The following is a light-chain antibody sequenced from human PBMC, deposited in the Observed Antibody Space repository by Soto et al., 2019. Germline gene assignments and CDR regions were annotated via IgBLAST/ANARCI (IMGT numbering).Light chain of an antibody. CDR1: NSDVGAFNF. CDR2: EVS. V-gene: IGLV2-14*01. Sequence: QSVLTQPASVSGSPGQSITISCTGTNSDVGAFNFVFWYQQHPGKAPKLIIYEVSNRPSGVSNRFSGSKSGNTASLTISGLQAEDEADYYCTSYTSTSHYVFGTGTQLTVL. J-gene: IGLJ1*01. CDR3: TSYTSTSHYV.